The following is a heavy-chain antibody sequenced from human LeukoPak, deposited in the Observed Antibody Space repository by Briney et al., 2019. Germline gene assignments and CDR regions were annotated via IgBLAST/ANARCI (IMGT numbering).Heavy chain of an antibody. CDR3: ASSTYYYGSGSHPLYYFDY. V-gene: IGHV3-7*01. D-gene: IGHD3-10*01. J-gene: IGHJ4*02. CDR2: IRQDGSEK. CDR1: GFTFSSYW. Sequence: GGSLRLSCAASGFTFSSYWMSWVRQAPGKGLEWVANIRQDGSEKYYVDSVKGRFTISRDNAKNSLYLQMNSLRAEDTAVYYCASSTYYYGSGSHPLYYFDYWAQGTLVTVSS.